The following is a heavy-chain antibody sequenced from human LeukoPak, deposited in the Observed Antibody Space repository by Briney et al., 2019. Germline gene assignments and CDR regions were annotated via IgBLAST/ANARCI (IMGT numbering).Heavy chain of an antibody. D-gene: IGHD3-10*01. CDR3: AGSLNGSGSYCDSFDY. Sequence: ASVKVSCKASGYTFTSYYMHWVRQAPGQGLEWMGIINPSGGSTSYAQKFQGRVTMTRDTSTSTVYMELSSLRSEDTAVYYCAGSLNGSGSYCDSFDYWGQGTLVTVSS. J-gene: IGHJ4*01. CDR1: GYTFTSYY. CDR2: INPSGGST. V-gene: IGHV1-46*01.